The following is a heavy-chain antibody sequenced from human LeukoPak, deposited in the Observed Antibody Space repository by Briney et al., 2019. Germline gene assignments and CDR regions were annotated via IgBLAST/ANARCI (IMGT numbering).Heavy chain of an antibody. V-gene: IGHV1-2*02. CDR3: ARDGEYGTGSYYRGCFDY. J-gene: IGHJ4*02. D-gene: IGHD3-10*01. CDR2: IHPRSGET. CDR1: GYSFTAFY. Sequence: ASVKVSCKASGYSFTAFYIHWVRQAPGQGLEWMGWIHPRSGETNYAYKFRGRVTMTRDTSISTTYMDLGSLGSDDTAVYYCARDGEYGTGSYYRGCFDYWGQGTLVAVSS.